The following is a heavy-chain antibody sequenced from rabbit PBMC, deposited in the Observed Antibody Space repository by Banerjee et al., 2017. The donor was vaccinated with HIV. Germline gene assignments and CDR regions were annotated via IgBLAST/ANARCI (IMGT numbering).Heavy chain of an antibody. CDR1: GFTLSSYW. D-gene: IGHD1-1*01. CDR3: ARGYASVDL. CDR2: MDAGSSGTT. J-gene: IGHJ3*01. V-gene: IGHV1S45*01. Sequence: QEQLEESGGDLVKPEGSLTLTCTASGFTLSSYWICWVRQAPGKGLEWIACMDAGSSGTTNHASWAKGRFTISRDNAQNSLYLQLNSLAAADTATYFCARGYASVDLWGQGTLVTVS.